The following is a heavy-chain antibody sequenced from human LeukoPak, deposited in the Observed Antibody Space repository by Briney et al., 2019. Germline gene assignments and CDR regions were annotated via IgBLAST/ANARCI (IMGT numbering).Heavy chain of an antibody. Sequence: SQTLSLTCTVSGGSISSADYYWSWIRQPPGKGLEWIGYISYSGSTDYNPSLQSRRTISVDTSKNQFSLKLSLVTAADTAVYYCARFTPSISGNRKNWFYPWGQGTLVTVSS. CDR3: ARFTPSISGNRKNWFYP. CDR2: ISYSGST. V-gene: IGHV4-30-4*08. CDR1: GGSISSADYY. D-gene: IGHD1-20*01. J-gene: IGHJ5*02.